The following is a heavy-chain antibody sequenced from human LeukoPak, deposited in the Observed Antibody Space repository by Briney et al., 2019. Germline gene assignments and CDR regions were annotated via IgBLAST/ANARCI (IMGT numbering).Heavy chain of an antibody. CDR2: ISWNSGSI. Sequence: GGSLRLSCAASGFTFDDYAMHWVRQAPGKGLEWVSGISWNSGSIGYADSVKGRFTIPRDNAKNSLYLQMNGLRAEDMALYYCAKVVYYYDSGGYRSLDYWGQGTLVTVSS. V-gene: IGHV3-9*03. D-gene: IGHD3-22*01. CDR1: GFTFDDYA. J-gene: IGHJ4*02. CDR3: AKVVYYYDSGGYRSLDY.